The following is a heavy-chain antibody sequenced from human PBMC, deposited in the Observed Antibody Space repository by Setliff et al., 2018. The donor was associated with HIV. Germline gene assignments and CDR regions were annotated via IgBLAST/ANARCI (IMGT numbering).Heavy chain of an antibody. Sequence: PSETLSLTCTVSGGSISSYYWSWIRQPPGKGLEWIGYIYTSGTTYYNPSLKSRLTISVDTSKNQFSLNLSSVTAADTAVYYCARHGAFYYYYYMDVWGKGTTVTVSS. CDR1: GGSISSYY. CDR2: IYTSGTT. J-gene: IGHJ6*03. CDR3: ARHGAFYYYYYMDV. V-gene: IGHV4-4*08.